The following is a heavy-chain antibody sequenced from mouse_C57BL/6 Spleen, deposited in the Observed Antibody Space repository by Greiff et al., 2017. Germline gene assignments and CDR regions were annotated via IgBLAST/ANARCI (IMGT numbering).Heavy chain of an antibody. CDR1: GYTFTSYW. CDR2: IYPGSGST. D-gene: IGHD3-2*02. Sequence: VQLQQPGAELVKPGASVKMSCKASGYTFTSYWITWVKQRPGQGLEWIGAIYPGSGSTNYNEKFKSKATLTVDTSSSTAYMQLSSLTSEDSAVYYCARGSSVNAMDYWGQGTSVTVSS. J-gene: IGHJ4*01. V-gene: IGHV1-55*01. CDR3: ARGSSVNAMDY.